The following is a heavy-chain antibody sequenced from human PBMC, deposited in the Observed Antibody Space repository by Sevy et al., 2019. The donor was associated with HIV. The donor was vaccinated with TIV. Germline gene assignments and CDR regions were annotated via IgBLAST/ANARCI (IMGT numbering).Heavy chain of an antibody. Sequence: GGSLRLSCAASGFTFSNYNMNWVRQAPGKGLEWVSSISSSSRYIYYADSMKGRFTISRDNAKNSLYLQMNSLRAEHTAVYYCARVVAYCSGGSCFPGYYYGMDVWGQGTTVTVSS. D-gene: IGHD2-15*01. CDR2: ISSSSRYI. CDR1: GFTFSNYN. V-gene: IGHV3-21*01. J-gene: IGHJ6*02. CDR3: ARVVAYCSGGSCFPGYYYGMDV.